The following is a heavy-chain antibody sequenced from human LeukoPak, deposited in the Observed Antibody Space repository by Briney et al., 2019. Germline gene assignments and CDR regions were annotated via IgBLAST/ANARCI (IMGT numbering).Heavy chain of an antibody. Sequence: ASVKVSCKASGYTFTSYYMHWVRQAPGQGLEWMGIINPSGGSTSYAQKFQGRVTMTRDTSTSTVYMELSSPRSEDTAVYYCARFNYDSSGYYFGYFDYWGQGTLVTVSS. J-gene: IGHJ4*02. V-gene: IGHV1-46*01. D-gene: IGHD3-22*01. CDR1: GYTFTSYY. CDR2: INPSGGST. CDR3: ARFNYDSSGYYFGYFDY.